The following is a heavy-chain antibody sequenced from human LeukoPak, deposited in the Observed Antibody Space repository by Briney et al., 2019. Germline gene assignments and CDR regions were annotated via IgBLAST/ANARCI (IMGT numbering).Heavy chain of an antibody. J-gene: IGHJ4*02. D-gene: IGHD1-26*01. CDR3: ARVIFGSYAIDY. CDR2: ISYDGSNK. V-gene: IGHV3-30-3*01. CDR1: GYTFTSYA. Sequence: SCKASGYTFTSYAMHWVRQAPGKGLEWVAVISYDGSNKYYADSVKGRFTISRDNSKNTLYLQMNSLRAEDTAVYYCARVIFGSYAIDYWGQGTLVTVSS.